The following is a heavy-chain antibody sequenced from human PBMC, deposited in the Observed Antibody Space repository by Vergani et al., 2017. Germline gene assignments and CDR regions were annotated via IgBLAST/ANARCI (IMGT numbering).Heavy chain of an antibody. J-gene: IGHJ6*03. CDR1: GGTFSSYA. D-gene: IGHD2-2*01. CDR3: AILPXKIVVVPAGLDYYYYMDV. CDR2: IIPIFGTA. Sequence: QVQLVQSGAEVKKPGSSVKVSCKASGGTFSSYAISWVRQAPGQGLEWMGRIIPIFGTANYAQKFQGRVTITADKSTSTAYMELSSLRSEDTAVYYCAILPXKIVVVPAGLDYYYYMDVWGKGTTVTVSS. V-gene: IGHV1-69*14.